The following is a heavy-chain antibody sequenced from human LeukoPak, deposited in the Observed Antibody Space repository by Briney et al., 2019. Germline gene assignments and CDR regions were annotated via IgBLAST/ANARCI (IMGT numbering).Heavy chain of an antibody. CDR3: ARVREELYSSRPDY. CDR2: IYTSGST. V-gene: IGHV4-61*02. D-gene: IGHD6-13*01. Sequence: PSQTLSLTCTVSGGSISSGSYYWSWIRQPAGKGLEWIGRIYTSGSTNYNPSLKSRVTISVDTSKNQFSLKLSSVTAADTAVYYCARVREELYSSRPDYWGQGTLVTVSS. CDR1: GGSISSGSYY. J-gene: IGHJ4*02.